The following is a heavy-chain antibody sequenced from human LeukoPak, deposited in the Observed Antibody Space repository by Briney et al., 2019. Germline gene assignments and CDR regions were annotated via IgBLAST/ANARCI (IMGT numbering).Heavy chain of an antibody. J-gene: IGHJ4*02. Sequence: PGGSLRLSCAASGFTFSSYSMNWVRQAPGKGLEWVSSISSGSIIYYADSVKGRFTISRDNAKNSLYLQMNSLRAEDTAVYYCARPPSMARGWGQGTLVTVSS. D-gene: IGHD3-10*01. CDR2: ISSGSII. CDR3: ARPPSMARG. V-gene: IGHV3-69-1*02. CDR1: GFTFSSYS.